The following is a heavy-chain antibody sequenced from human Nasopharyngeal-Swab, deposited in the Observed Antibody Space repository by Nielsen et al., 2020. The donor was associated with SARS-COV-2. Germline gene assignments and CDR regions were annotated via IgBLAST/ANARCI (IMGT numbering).Heavy chain of an antibody. CDR3: VRGLRENWFDP. J-gene: IGHJ5*02. CDR2: IIPILGTA. CDR1: GDTFNDYA. Sequence: SVKVPCKASGDTFNDYAINWVRQAPGEGLEWMGGIIPILGTANYAQKFQGRVTITTDESTTTAYMELSSLRSEDTAMYYCVRGLRENWFDPWGQGTRVTVSS. D-gene: IGHD3-16*01. V-gene: IGHV1-69*05.